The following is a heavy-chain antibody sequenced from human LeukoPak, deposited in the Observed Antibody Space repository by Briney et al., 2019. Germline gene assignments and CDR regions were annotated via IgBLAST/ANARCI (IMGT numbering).Heavy chain of an antibody. CDR1: GFTVSSNY. D-gene: IGHD1-26*01. V-gene: IGHV3-53*01. J-gene: IGHJ4*02. CDR2: IYSGGST. CDR3: ARASSDILDY. Sequence: GGSLRLSCAASGFTVSSNYMSWVRQAPGKGLEWVSVIYSGGSTYYADSVKGRLTISRDNSKNTLYLQMNSLRAEDTAVYYCARASSDILDYWGQGTLVTVSS.